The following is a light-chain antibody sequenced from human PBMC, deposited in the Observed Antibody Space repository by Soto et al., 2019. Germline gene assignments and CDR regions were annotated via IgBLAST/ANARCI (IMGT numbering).Light chain of an antibody. J-gene: IGKJ4*01. CDR2: DAS. CDR1: QSVGTY. Sequence: EIVLTQSPATLSLSPGERATLSCRASQSVGTYLAWYQQKPGQAPRLLIYDASNRATGIQVRFSGSGSGTDFTHTISGLEPEEFAVYYCLQRAKWPPLNFGGGTKVEIK. V-gene: IGKV3-11*01. CDR3: LQRAKWPPLN.